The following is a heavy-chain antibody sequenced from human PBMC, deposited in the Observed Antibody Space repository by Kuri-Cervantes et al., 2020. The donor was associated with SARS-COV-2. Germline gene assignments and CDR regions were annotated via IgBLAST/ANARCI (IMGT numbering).Heavy chain of an antibody. CDR1: GFTFGSYA. D-gene: IGHD1-26*01. CDR2: ISYDGSNK. J-gene: IGHJ4*02. V-gene: IGHV3-30-3*01. Sequence: GGSLRLSCAASGFTFGSYAMHWVRQAPGKGLEWVAVISYDGSNKYYADSVKGRFTISRDNSKNTLYLQMNSLRAEDTAVYYCASSLVDYFDYWGQGTLVTVSS. CDR3: ASSLVDYFDY.